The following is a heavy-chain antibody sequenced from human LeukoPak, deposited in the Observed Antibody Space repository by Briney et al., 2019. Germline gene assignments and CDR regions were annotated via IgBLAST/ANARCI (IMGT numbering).Heavy chain of an antibody. J-gene: IGHJ4*02. Sequence: GGSLRLSCTASGFTFSDYWMHWVRQAPGKGLVWVSRINSDGSRTNYADCVKGRFTISRDNAKDTVFLQMNSLRAEDTAVYYCARVITGSTYGQFDYWGQGALATVSS. V-gene: IGHV3-74*01. CDR1: GFTFSDYW. D-gene: IGHD5-18*01. CDR3: ARVITGSTYGQFDY. CDR2: INSDGSRT.